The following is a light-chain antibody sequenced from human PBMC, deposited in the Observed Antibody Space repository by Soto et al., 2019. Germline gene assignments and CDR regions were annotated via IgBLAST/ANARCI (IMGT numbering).Light chain of an antibody. J-gene: IGKJ1*01. CDR2: GAS. CDR1: QSVSSSY. V-gene: IGKV3D-7*01. CDR3: QQDYNLRT. Sequence: GERGPGSCRASQSVSSSYLPWDQQKPGQAPRLLIYGASTRATSIPARFSGRGSGTGFTLPIRSLQPEDFAVYYCQQDYNLRTFGQGTKV.